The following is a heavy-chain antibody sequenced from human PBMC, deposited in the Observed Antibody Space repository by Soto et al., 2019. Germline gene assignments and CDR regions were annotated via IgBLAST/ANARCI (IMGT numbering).Heavy chain of an antibody. V-gene: IGHV4-31*03. CDR3: AREGAAPYYYYGMDV. CDR1: GGSISSGGYF. Sequence: TLSLTCTVSGGSISSGGYFWSWIRQHPGKGLEWIGFIYYSGSTYYNPPLKSRVTISVDTSKNQFSLKLSSVTAADTAVYYCAREGAAPYYYYGMDVWGQGTTVTVSS. CDR2: IYYSGST. D-gene: IGHD6-6*01. J-gene: IGHJ6*02.